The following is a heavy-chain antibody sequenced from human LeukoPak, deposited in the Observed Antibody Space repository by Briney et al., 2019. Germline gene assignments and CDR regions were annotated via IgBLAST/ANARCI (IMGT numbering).Heavy chain of an antibody. CDR3: ARQPDDSSGWNNGQDFFDY. V-gene: IGHV3-23*01. D-gene: IGHD6-19*01. CDR2: ISGGGGST. Sequence: GGSLRLSCEASGFTLRSYAMSWVRQAPGKGLEWVSGISGGGGSTYYADSVKGRFTISRDNSKSTLLLQMNSLGAEDTAVYYCARQPDDSSGWNNGQDFFDYWGQGTLVTVSS. CDR1: GFTLRSYA. J-gene: IGHJ4*02.